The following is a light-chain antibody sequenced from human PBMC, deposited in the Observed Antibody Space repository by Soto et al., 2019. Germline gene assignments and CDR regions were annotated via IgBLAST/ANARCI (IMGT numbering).Light chain of an antibody. CDR3: QQRSNWPSIT. Sequence: EIVLTQSPATLSWSPGERATLCCRASQSVSSYLAWYQQKPGQAPRLLIYDASNRATGIPARFSGSGSGTDFTLTISSLEPEDFAVYYCQQRSNWPSITFGQGTRLEIK. CDR2: DAS. CDR1: QSVSSY. J-gene: IGKJ5*01. V-gene: IGKV3-11*01.